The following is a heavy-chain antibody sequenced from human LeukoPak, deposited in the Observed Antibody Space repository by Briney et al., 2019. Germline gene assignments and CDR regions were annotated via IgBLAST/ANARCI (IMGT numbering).Heavy chain of an antibody. D-gene: IGHD3-22*01. CDR3: AGDSSGYSRFDY. CDR1: GFTFSDYY. Sequence: GGSLRLSCAASGFTFSDYYMSWIRQAPGKGLEWVSYISSSGDTIYYADSVRGRFTISRDNAKNSLYLQMNSLRAEDTAVYYGAGDSSGYSRFDYWGQGTLVTVSS. V-gene: IGHV3-11*01. J-gene: IGHJ4*02. CDR2: ISSSGDTI.